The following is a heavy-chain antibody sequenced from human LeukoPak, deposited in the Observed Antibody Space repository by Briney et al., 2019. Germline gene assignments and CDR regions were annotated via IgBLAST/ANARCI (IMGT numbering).Heavy chain of an antibody. CDR2: ISSSSSYI. CDR3: ASSGGLDWLEYFDY. J-gene: IGHJ4*02. V-gene: IGHV3-21*01. CDR1: GFTFSTYW. Sequence: GGSLRLSCAASGFTFSTYWMHWVRQVPGKGLEWVSSISSSSSYIYYADSVKGRFTISRDNAKNSLYLQMNSLRAEDTAVYYCASSGGLDWLEYFDYWGQGTLVTVSS. D-gene: IGHD3-9*01.